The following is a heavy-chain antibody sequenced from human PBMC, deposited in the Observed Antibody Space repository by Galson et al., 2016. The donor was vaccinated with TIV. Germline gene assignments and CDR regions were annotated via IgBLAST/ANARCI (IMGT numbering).Heavy chain of an antibody. CDR1: GDSISSGRHF. Sequence: TLSLTCNVSGDSISSGRHFWSWIRQPAGKGLEWIGRIYKSGSTSYNASLGGRVSISMDTSASPVSLRLISVTAADTAVYFCARGLVRAWSSRDFFDHWGPGALVTVSS. CDR2: IYKSGST. V-gene: IGHV4-61*02. CDR3: ARGLVRAWSSRDFFDH. D-gene: IGHD3-10*01. J-gene: IGHJ4*02.